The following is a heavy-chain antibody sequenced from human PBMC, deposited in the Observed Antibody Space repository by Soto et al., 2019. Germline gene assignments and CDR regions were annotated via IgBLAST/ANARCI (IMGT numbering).Heavy chain of an antibody. CDR3: ASYGPGFGEHYAYYYYGMDV. J-gene: IGHJ6*02. CDR2: IWYDGSNK. Sequence: PGGSLRLSCAASGFTFSSYGMHWVRQAPGKGLEWVAVIWYDGSNKYYADSVKGRFTISRDNSKNTLYLQMNSLRAEDTAVYYCASYGPGFGEHYAYYYYGMDVWGQGTTVTAP. V-gene: IGHV3-33*01. D-gene: IGHD3-10*01. CDR1: GFTFSSYG.